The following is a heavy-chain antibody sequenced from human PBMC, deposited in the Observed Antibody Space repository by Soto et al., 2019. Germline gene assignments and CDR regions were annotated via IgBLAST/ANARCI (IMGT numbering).Heavy chain of an antibody. J-gene: IGHJ6*02. Sequence: ASVKVSCKASGNTFTSYYMHWVRQAPGQGLEWMGIINSGGGSGIYTQKLQGRFSMTRDTSTSTVYMELSSLRYEDTAVYYCASGYSSDYGMDVWGQGTTVTVSS. CDR1: GNTFTSYY. V-gene: IGHV1-46*01. CDR2: INSGGGSG. D-gene: IGHD2-21*01. CDR3: ASGYSSDYGMDV.